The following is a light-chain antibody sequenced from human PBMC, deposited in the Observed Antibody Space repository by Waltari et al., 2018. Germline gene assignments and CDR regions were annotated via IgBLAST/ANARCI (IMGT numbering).Light chain of an antibody. CDR3: QQYNNWPPGT. CDR1: QSIGRS. Sequence: ETVVTQSPATLSVSPGDRATLSCPTSQSIGRSLAWYQQKPGQAPRLLIYRASTRATGIPARFSGSGSETEFTLTISSLQSEDFAVYYCQQYNNWPPGTFGQGTKVEI. J-gene: IGKJ1*01. V-gene: IGKV3-15*01. CDR2: RAS.